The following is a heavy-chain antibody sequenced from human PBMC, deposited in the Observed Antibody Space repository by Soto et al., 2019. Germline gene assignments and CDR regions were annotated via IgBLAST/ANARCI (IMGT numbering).Heavy chain of an antibody. CDR3: ARSSTVSTRPKYNCFDP. CDR2: IYHSGST. CDR1: GGSISSSNW. V-gene: IGHV4-4*02. J-gene: IGHJ5*02. Sequence: QVQLQESGPGLVKPSGTLSLTCAVSGGSISSSNWWSWVRQPPGKGLEWIGEIYHSGSTNYNPSLKSRVTISGDKSKNQFSLKVSYVTAADTAGYYCARSSTVSTRPKYNCFDPWGQGTLVSVSS. D-gene: IGHD2-2*01.